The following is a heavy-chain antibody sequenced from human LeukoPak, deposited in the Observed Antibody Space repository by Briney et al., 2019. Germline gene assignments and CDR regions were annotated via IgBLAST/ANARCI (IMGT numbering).Heavy chain of an antibody. CDR3: ARDTYYDFWSGYSMADY. V-gene: IGHV6-1*01. J-gene: IGHJ4*02. Sequence: SQTLSLTCGISGDSVSRNNAAWNWIRQSPSRGLEWLGRTYYRSKWYNDYAVSVKSRITINPDTSKNQFSLQLNSVTPEDTAVYYCARDTYYDFWSGYSMADYWGQGTLVTVSS. CDR1: GDSVSRNNAA. D-gene: IGHD3-3*01. CDR2: TYYRSKWYN.